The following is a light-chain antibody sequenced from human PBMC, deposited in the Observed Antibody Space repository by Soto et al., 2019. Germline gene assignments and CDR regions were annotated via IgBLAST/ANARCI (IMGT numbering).Light chain of an antibody. Sequence: DIVMTQSPDSLAVSLGERATINCKSSQSVLYNSNNKNYLTWYQQKPGQPPKLLIYWASTRGSGVPDRFSGSGSGTDFTLTISSLQAEDVAVYYCQQSYSAPYTFGQGTKLEI. CDR3: QQSYSAPYT. V-gene: IGKV4-1*01. CDR2: WAS. J-gene: IGKJ2*01. CDR1: QSVLYNSNNKNY.